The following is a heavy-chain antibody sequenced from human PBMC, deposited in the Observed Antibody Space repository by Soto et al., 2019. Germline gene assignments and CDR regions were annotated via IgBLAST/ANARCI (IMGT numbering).Heavy chain of an antibody. CDR1: GFTFSSYW. J-gene: IGHJ4*02. CDR3: AKGYSYGVLEPLGY. V-gene: IGHV3-9*01. Sequence: SLRLSCAASGFTFSSYWMHWVRQAPGKGLEWVSGISWNSSIIGYADSVKGRFTISRDNAKNSLYLQMNSLRAEDTALYYCAKGYSYGVLEPLGYWGQGTLVTVSS. CDR2: ISWNSSII. D-gene: IGHD5-18*01.